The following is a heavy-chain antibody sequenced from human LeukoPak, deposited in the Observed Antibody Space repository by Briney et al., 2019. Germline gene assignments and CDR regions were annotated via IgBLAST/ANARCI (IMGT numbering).Heavy chain of an antibody. V-gene: IGHV4-39*07. CDR1: GGSLSSNSYY. Sequence: PSETLSLTCTVSGGSLSSNSYYWGWIRQPPGKGLEWIGSMYYSGSTYYNPSLKSRVTISVDTSKNQFSLKLSSVTAADTAVYYCARGVVGRSGGSDRQEAFDIWGQGTMVTVSS. D-gene: IGHD2-15*01. CDR2: MYYSGST. J-gene: IGHJ3*02. CDR3: ARGVVGRSGGSDRQEAFDI.